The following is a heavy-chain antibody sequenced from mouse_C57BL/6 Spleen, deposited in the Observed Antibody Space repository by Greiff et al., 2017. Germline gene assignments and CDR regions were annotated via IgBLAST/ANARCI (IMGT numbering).Heavy chain of an antibody. CDR3: ARPVVGNFDV. CDR1: GYTFTSYW. Sequence: QVQLQQPGAELVRPGTSVKLSCKASGYTFTSYWMHWVKQRPGQGLEWIGVIDPSDSYTNYNQKFKGKATLTVDTSSSTAYMQLSSLTSEDSAVYYCARPVVGNFDVWGTGTTVTVSS. J-gene: IGHJ1*03. D-gene: IGHD1-1*01. V-gene: IGHV1-59*01. CDR2: IDPSDSYT.